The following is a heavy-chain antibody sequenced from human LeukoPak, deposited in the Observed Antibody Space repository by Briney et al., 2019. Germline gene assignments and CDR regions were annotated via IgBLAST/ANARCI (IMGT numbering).Heavy chain of an antibody. V-gene: IGHV4-38-2*01. J-gene: IGHJ4*02. Sequence: PSETLSLTCAVSGYSISSGYYWGWIRQPPGKGLEWIGSIYHSGSTYYDPSLKSRVTISVDTSKNQFSLKLSSVTAADTAVYYFARRAEWLRWIWFDYWGQGTLVTVSS. CDR2: IYHSGST. D-gene: IGHD5-12*01. CDR3: ARRAEWLRWIWFDY. CDR1: GYSISSGYY.